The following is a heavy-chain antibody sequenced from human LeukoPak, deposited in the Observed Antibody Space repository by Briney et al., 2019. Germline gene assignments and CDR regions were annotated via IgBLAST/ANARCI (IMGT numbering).Heavy chain of an antibody. CDR2: INTAGDT. CDR1: GFTFSSYD. CDR3: ARATAGFDL. Sequence: GGSLRLSCAASGFTFSSYDMHWVRHATGKGLEWVSAINTAGDTYYAGSVKGRFTISRENARNSLYLQINSLRAGDTAVYYCARATAGFDLWGRGTLVTVSS. D-gene: IGHD1-26*01. V-gene: IGHV3-13*04. J-gene: IGHJ2*01.